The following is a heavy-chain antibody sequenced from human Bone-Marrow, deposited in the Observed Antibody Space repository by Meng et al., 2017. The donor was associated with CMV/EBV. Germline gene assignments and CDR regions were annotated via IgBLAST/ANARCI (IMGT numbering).Heavy chain of an antibody. CDR2: IYHSGST. CDR3: AKNKLERPAFDI. V-gene: IGHV4-4*02. J-gene: IGHJ3*02. D-gene: IGHD1-1*01. Sequence: SETLSLTCAVSGGSISSSNWWSWVRQPPGKGLEWIGEIYHSGSTNYNPSLKSRVTISVDKSKNQFSLKLSSVTAADTAVYYCAKNKLERPAFDIWGQGTRVTVSS. CDR1: GGSISSSNW.